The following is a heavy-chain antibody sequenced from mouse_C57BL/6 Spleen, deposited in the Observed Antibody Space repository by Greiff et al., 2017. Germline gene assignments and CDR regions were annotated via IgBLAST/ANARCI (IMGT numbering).Heavy chain of an antibody. CDR2: IDPSDSYT. CDR3: ASISLYYNGSSFDY. CDR1: GYTFTSYW. J-gene: IGHJ2*01. D-gene: IGHD1-1*01. Sequence: VQLQQPGAELVKPGASVKLSCKASGYTFTSYWMQWVKQRPGQGLEWIGEIDPSDSYTNYNQKFKGKATLTVDTSSSTAYMQLSSLTSEDSAVYYCASISLYYNGSSFDYWGQGTTLTVSS. V-gene: IGHV1-50*01.